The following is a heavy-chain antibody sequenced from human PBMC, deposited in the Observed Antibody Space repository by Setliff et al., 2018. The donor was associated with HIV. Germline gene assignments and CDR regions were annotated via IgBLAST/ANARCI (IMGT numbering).Heavy chain of an antibody. CDR3: ASDRVDGSENYYNACDI. D-gene: IGHD3-10*01. Sequence: PGGSLRLSCAASGFSFSNVWMSWVRQAPGKGLEWVGRIRSKTAGGTIEYAAPVRGRFTISRDDSENTLYLQMNSLKTEDTAEYYCASDRVDGSENYYNACDIWGQGTMVTVSS. V-gene: IGHV3-15*01. CDR1: GFSFSNVW. CDR2: IRSKTAGGTI. J-gene: IGHJ3*02.